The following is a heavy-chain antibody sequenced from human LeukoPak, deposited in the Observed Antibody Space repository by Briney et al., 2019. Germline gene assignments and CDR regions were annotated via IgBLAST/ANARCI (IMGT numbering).Heavy chain of an antibody. CDR1: GFTFGDYA. V-gene: IGHV3-49*04. CDR2: IRSKAYGGTT. Sequence: GGSPRLSCTASGFTFGDYAMSWGRQGPGEGLGGGGFIRSKAYGGTTEYAASVKGRFTISRDDSKSIAYLQMNSLKTEDTAVYYCTRVPPLRVGNYMDVWGKGTTVTISS. J-gene: IGHJ6*03. CDR3: TRVPPLRVGNYMDV. D-gene: IGHD3-10*01.